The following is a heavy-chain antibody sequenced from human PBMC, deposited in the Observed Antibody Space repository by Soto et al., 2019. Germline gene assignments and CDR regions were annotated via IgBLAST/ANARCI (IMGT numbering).Heavy chain of an antibody. CDR2: IYYSGST. Sequence: QLQLQESGPGLVKPSETLSLTCTVSGGSISSSSYYWGWIRQPPGKGLEWIGSIYYSGSTYYNPSLKSRVTISVDTSKNQFSLKLSSVTAADTAVYYCARHDGAAAGGIWFDPWGQGTLVTVSS. V-gene: IGHV4-39*01. J-gene: IGHJ5*02. D-gene: IGHD6-13*01. CDR1: GGSISSSSYY. CDR3: ARHDGAAAGGIWFDP.